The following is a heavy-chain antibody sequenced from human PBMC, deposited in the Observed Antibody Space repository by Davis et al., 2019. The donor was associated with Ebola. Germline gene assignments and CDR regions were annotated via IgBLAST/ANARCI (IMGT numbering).Heavy chain of an antibody. D-gene: IGHD2-2*02. J-gene: IGHJ6*02. CDR1: GFTFSSYA. CDR2: ISYDGSNK. Sequence: GGSLRLSCAASGFTFSSYAMHWVRQAPGKGLEWVAVISYDGSNKYYADSVKGRFTISRDNSKNTLYLQMNSLRAEDTAVYYCARDDSEQTSVPAATPYYYYGMDVWGQGTTVTVSS. V-gene: IGHV3-30-3*01. CDR3: ARDDSEQTSVPAATPYYYYGMDV.